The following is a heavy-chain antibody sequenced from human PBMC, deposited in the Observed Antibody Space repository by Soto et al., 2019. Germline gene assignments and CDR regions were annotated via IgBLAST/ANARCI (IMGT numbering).Heavy chain of an antibody. V-gene: IGHV2-5*02. CDR1: GLSLSTSGLG. CDR2: IYWDADK. CDR3: AHAYSWNAEYFDY. J-gene: IGHJ4*02. D-gene: IGHD1-1*01. Sequence: SGPTLVNPTQTLTLTCTFSGLSLSTSGLGVGWIRQPPGKALEWLALIYWDADKRYSPSLKSRLTITKDTSKNQVVLTVTNMDPVDTATYYCAHAYSWNAEYFDYRGQGALVTVPS.